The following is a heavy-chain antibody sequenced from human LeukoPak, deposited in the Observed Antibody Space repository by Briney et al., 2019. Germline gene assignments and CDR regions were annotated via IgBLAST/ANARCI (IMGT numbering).Heavy chain of an antibody. J-gene: IGHJ4*02. CDR2: ISSSSGSI. V-gene: IGHV3-21*01. CDR3: ARDPSSGYIDY. Sequence: GGSLRLSCAASGFTFSSYSMNWVRQAPGKGLEWVSSISSSSGSIYYADSVKGRFTISRDNAKNSVYLQMNSLRAEDTAVYYCARDPSSGYIDYWGQGTLVTVSS. D-gene: IGHD3-22*01. CDR1: GFTFSSYS.